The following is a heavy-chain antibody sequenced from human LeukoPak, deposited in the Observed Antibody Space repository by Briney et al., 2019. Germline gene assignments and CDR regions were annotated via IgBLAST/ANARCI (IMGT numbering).Heavy chain of an antibody. CDR1: GFTFSSYS. J-gene: IGHJ3*02. D-gene: IGHD4-23*01. Sequence: GGSLRLSCAASGFTFSSYSMNWVRQAPGKGLEWVSYIRSSGSPIYYADSVRGRFTISRDNAKNSLYLQMNSLRDEDTAVYYCARSHLTPGGNYDPHDAFDIWGQGTMVTVSS. CDR2: IRSSGSPI. V-gene: IGHV3-48*02. CDR3: ARSHLTPGGNYDPHDAFDI.